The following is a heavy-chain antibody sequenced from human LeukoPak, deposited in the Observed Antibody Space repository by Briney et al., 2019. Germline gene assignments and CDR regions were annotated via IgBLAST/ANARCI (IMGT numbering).Heavy chain of an antibody. CDR2: IYPGDSDT. Sequence: GESLKISCKGSGYSFTSYWIGWVRQMPGKGLEWMGIIYPGDSDTRYSPSFQGHVTISADKSISTAYLQWSSLKASDPAMYYCATETYYYDSSGYGDAFDIWGQGTMVTVSS. CDR1: GYSFTSYW. D-gene: IGHD3-22*01. CDR3: ATETYYYDSSGYGDAFDI. V-gene: IGHV5-51*01. J-gene: IGHJ3*02.